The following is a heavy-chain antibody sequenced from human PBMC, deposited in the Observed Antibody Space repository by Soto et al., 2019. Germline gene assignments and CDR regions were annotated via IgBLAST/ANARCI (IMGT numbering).Heavy chain of an antibody. CDR2: IKSNTDGGTT. V-gene: IGHV3-15*07. CDR3: ATDFKWRARYYYYYGMDV. D-gene: IGHD5-12*01. CDR1: GFTFSNAW. J-gene: IGHJ6*02. Sequence: EVQLVESGGGLVKPGGSLRLSCAASGFTFSNAWMNWVRQAPGKGLEWVGRIKSNTDGGTTDYAAPVKGRFTISRDDSKYTLYLQMNSMKTEDTAVYYCATDFKWRARYYYYYGMDVWGQGTTVTVSS.